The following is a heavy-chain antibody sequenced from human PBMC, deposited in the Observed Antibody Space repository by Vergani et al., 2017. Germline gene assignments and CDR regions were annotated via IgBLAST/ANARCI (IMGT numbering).Heavy chain of an antibody. CDR1: GFTFSSYW. J-gene: IGHJ5*02. CDR3: ARGRQLYYDILTGYYSGGWFDP. CDR2: IKQDGSAK. Sequence: EVQLVESGGGLVQPGGSLRLSCAASGFTFSSYWMSWVRQAPGKGLEWVANIKQDGSAKYYVDSVKGRFTISRDNAKSSLFLQMNSLRAEDTAVYYCARGRQLYYDILTGYYSGGWFDPWGQGTLVTVSS. V-gene: IGHV3-7*04. D-gene: IGHD3-9*01.